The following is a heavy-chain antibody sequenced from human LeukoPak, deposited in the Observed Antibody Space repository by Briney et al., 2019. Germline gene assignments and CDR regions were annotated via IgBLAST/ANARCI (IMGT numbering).Heavy chain of an antibody. V-gene: IGHV3-43*02. Sequence: GGSLRLSCAASGFTFDDYVMHWVRQAPGRGGEWVALISGDGGSTYYADSVKGRFTISKDNSKNSLYLQMNRLRTEDTALYYCAKAGSWYLNYFDYWGQGTLVTVSS. CDR2: ISGDGGST. CDR3: AKAGSWYLNYFDY. CDR1: GFTFDDYV. J-gene: IGHJ4*02. D-gene: IGHD6-13*01.